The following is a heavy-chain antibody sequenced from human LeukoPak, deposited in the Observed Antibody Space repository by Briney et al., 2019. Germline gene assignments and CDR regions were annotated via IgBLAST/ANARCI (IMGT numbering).Heavy chain of an antibody. CDR3: AREGSLAYYYDSSGLQPMVDAFDI. J-gene: IGHJ3*02. Sequence: PSETLSLTCSVSGYSISNDNYWGWIRQPPGKGLEWIATIYHSGSAYYNPSLKSRVTISVDSSKNQFSLKLSSVTAADTAVYYCAREGSLAYYYDSSGLQPMVDAFDIWGQGTMVTVSS. V-gene: IGHV4-38-2*02. CDR2: IYHSGSA. CDR1: GYSISNDNY. D-gene: IGHD3-22*01.